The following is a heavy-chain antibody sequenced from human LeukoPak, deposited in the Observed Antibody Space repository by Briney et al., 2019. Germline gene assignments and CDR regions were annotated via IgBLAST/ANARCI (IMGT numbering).Heavy chain of an antibody. Sequence: SETLYLTCTVSGGSISSYYWSWIRQPPGKGLEWIGYIYYSGSTNYNPSLKSRVTMSVDTSKNQFSLKLSSVTAADTAVYYCARFPFYYDDSSGYYPSPHAFDIWGQGTMVTVSS. CDR2: IYYSGST. V-gene: IGHV4-59*01. D-gene: IGHD3-22*01. CDR1: GGSISSYY. CDR3: ARFPFYYDDSSGYYPSPHAFDI. J-gene: IGHJ3*02.